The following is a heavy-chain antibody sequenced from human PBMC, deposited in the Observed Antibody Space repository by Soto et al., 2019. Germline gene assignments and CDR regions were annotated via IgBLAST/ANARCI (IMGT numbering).Heavy chain of an antibody. J-gene: IGHJ4*02. Sequence: NPSETLSLTCTVSGGSISSDDYSWSWIRQPPGKGLEWIGYIYYSGSTYYNPSLKSRVTISADTSKNHFSLKLSSVTAADTAVYYCARRTGDPSHFDSWGQGTLVTVSS. V-gene: IGHV4-30-4*01. D-gene: IGHD7-27*01. CDR1: GGSISSDDYS. CDR3: ARRTGDPSHFDS. CDR2: IYYSGST.